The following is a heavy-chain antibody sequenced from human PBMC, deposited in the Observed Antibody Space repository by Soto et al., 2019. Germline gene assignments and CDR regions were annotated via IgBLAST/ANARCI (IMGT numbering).Heavy chain of an antibody. CDR1: GDSVSSNSAA. V-gene: IGHV6-1*01. CDR2: TYYRSKWYN. J-gene: IGHJ6*02. CDR3: ARGKVWDDISTGYYPYYYYYGMDV. D-gene: IGHD3-9*01. Sequence: SQTLSLTCAISGDSVSSNSAAWNWIRQSPSRGLEWLGRTYYRSKWYNDYAVSVKSRITINPDTSKNQFSLQLNSVTPEDTAVYYCARGKVWDDISTGYYPYYYYYGMDVWGQGATVTVSS.